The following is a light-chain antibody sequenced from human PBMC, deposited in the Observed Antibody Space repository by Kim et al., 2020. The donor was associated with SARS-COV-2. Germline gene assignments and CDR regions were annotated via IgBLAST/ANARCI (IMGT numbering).Light chain of an antibody. CDR1: QDIRRW. CDR2: AAS. J-gene: IGKJ5*01. V-gene: IGKV1D-12*01. CDR3: QQANSFPIT. Sequence: DIQMTQSPSSVSASVGDRVTITCRASQDIRRWLGWYQQKPGKAPKLLIYAASNLQSGVPSRFSGSGYGTDFTLTISSLQPEYSATYYCQQANSFPITFGQGTRLEIK.